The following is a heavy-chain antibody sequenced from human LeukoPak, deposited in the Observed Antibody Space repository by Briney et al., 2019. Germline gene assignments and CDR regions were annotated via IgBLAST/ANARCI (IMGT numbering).Heavy chain of an antibody. CDR1: GLRFSDFY. CDR2: ISNSGSYT. CDR3: ARDLAYGDYVAPDY. Sequence: PGGSPRLSCGASGLRFSDFYMSWIRHAPGKGLEGVLYISNSGSYTAYADSVQGRFTISRDNAKNSVYLQMNSLRAEDTAVYYCARDLAYGDYVAPDYWGQGTLVTVSS. J-gene: IGHJ4*02. D-gene: IGHD4-17*01. V-gene: IGHV3-11*06.